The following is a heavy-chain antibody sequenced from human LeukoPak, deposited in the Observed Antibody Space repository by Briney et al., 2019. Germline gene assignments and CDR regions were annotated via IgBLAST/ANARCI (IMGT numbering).Heavy chain of an antibody. V-gene: IGHV3-30*18. CDR2: ISYDGSNK. CDR1: GFTFSSYG. D-gene: IGHD5-18*01. J-gene: IGHJ3*02. Sequence: GGSLRLSCAASGFTFSSYGMHWVRQAPGKGLEWVAVISYDGSNKYYADSVKGRFTISRDNSKNTLYLQMNSLRAEDTAVYYCAKTAVDTAMATEFAFDIWGQGTMVTVSS. CDR3: AKTAVDTAMATEFAFDI.